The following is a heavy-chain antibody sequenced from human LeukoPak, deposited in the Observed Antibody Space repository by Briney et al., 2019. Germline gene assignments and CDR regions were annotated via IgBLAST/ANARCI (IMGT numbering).Heavy chain of an antibody. CDR3: ARDGDYYGSGSYYPNWFDP. D-gene: IGHD3-10*01. J-gene: IGHJ5*02. Sequence: ASVKVSCKASGYTFTSYGISWVRQAPGQGLEWMGWISAYNGNTNYAQKLQGRVTMTTDTSTSTAYMELRSLRSDDTAVYYCARDGDYYGSGSYYPNWFDPWGQGTLVTVSS. V-gene: IGHV1-18*01. CDR2: ISAYNGNT. CDR1: GYTFTSYG.